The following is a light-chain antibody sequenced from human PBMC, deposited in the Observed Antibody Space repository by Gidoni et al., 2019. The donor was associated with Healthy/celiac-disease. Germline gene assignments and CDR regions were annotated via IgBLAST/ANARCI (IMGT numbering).Light chain of an antibody. CDR2: GAS. CDR3: QQYCSSPLT. V-gene: IGKV3-20*01. Sequence: IVLTQSPGTLSLSPGERATLSCRASPSVSSSYLAWYQQKPGQAPRLLIYGASSRATGIPYRFSGSGSGTDFTLTISRLEPEDFAVYYCQQYCSSPLTFGGGTKVETK. CDR1: PSVSSSY. J-gene: IGKJ4*01.